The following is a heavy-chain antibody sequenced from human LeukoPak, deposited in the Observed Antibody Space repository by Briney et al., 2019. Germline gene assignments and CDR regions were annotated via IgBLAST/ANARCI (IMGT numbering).Heavy chain of an antibody. J-gene: IGHJ4*02. Sequence: ASVKVSCKASGYTFTDQWIHWVRQAPGQGLEWLGWINPNSGGTNYAQTFEGRIAITTDTSINTGYMEMTRLTSDDTAVYYCARAHSSLRLYHFDYWGQGTLVTVSS. CDR3: ARAHSSLRLYHFDY. V-gene: IGHV1-2*02. CDR1: GYTFTDQW. D-gene: IGHD6-13*01. CDR2: INPNSGGT.